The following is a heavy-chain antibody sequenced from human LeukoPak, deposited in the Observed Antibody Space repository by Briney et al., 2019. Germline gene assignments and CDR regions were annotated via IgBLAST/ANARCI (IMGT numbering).Heavy chain of an antibody. D-gene: IGHD2-21*02. CDR3: ARESGGGYHSEGPKL. J-gene: IGHJ4*02. CDR1: GFTFSSYT. V-gene: IGHV3-21*01. Sequence: GGSLRLSCAASGFTFSSYTMNWVRQAPGKGLEWVSSISSSSSYIYYADSVKGRFTISRDNAKNSLYLQMNSLRAEDTAVYYCARESGGGYHSEGPKLWGLGTLVTVSA. CDR2: ISSSSSYI.